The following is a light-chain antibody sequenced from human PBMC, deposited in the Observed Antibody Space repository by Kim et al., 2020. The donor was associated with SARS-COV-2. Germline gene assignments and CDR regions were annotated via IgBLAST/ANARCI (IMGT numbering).Light chain of an antibody. V-gene: IGKV1-39*01. CDR2: AAS. Sequence: DIQMTQSPSSLAASVGDRVTITCRASQSINAYLNWYQQKPGKAPKLLIYAASTLQSGVPSRFSGSGSGTDFTLTINSLQTEDFATYYCQQNHTAPLLTFGGGTKVDIK. CDR3: QQNHTAPLLT. J-gene: IGKJ4*01. CDR1: QSINAY.